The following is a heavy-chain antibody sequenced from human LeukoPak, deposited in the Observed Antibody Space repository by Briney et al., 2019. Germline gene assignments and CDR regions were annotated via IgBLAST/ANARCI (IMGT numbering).Heavy chain of an antibody. CDR3: AKDLEVSIHYYFHS. CDR2: INSEGSSI. Sequence: PGGSLRLSCAASGLTISNYWMHWVRQVPGKGLVWVSRINSEGSSISYADSVKGRFTISRDNAKNTLYLQMNSLRAEDTAVYYCAKDLEVSIHYYFHSWGQGTLVTVSS. V-gene: IGHV3-74*01. J-gene: IGHJ4*02. CDR1: GLTISNYW. D-gene: IGHD2-21*01.